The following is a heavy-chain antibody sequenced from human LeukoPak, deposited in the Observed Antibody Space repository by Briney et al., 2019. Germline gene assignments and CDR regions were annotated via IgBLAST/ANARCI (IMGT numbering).Heavy chain of an antibody. D-gene: IGHD4-11*01. CDR1: GYTFTDYY. CDR3: ARGQNRDFSDYGRNY. V-gene: IGHV1-2*02. CDR2: INPNSGGT. J-gene: IGHJ4*02. Sequence: ASVKVSCKASGYTFTDYYLHWVRQAPGQGLEWMGWINPNSGGTNYPQKFQGRVTMTRDTSISTVYMELSRLKSGDAAIYYCARGQNRDFSDYGRNYWGQGTLVTVSS.